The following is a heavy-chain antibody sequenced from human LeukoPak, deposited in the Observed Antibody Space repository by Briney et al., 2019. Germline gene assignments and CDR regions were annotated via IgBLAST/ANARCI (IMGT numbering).Heavy chain of an antibody. Sequence: TGGSLRLSCAASGFTFATYAIIWVRQAPGKGLEWVSAISGSGADMYYADSVKGRFTISRDNSKNTLYLQMNSLRAEDTAVYYCARGSSSWLSYFDYCGQGTLVTVSS. V-gene: IGHV3-23*01. CDR1: GFTFATYA. D-gene: IGHD6-13*01. J-gene: IGHJ4*02. CDR3: ARGSSSWLSYFDY. CDR2: ISGSGADM.